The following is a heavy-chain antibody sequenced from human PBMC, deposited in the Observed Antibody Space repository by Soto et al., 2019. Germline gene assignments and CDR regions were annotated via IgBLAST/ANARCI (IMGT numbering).Heavy chain of an antibody. V-gene: IGHV4-34*01. J-gene: IGHJ4*02. Sequence: QVQLQQWGAGLLKPSETLSLTCAVYGGSFSGYYWSWIRQPPGKGLEWIGEINHSGSTNYNTSLKCRVTISVDTSKNQFSLKLSSVTAADTAVYYCARVVSAYCGGDCYSGAAYYFDYWGQGTVVTVSS. D-gene: IGHD2-21*02. CDR3: ARVVSAYCGGDCYSGAAYYFDY. CDR2: INHSGST. CDR1: GGSFSGYY.